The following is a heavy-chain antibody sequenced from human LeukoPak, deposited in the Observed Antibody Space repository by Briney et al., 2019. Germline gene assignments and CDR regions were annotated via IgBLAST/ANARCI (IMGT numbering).Heavy chain of an antibody. CDR3: DTHDPYDSSGYPGARWVY. J-gene: IGHJ4*02. CDR2: IYYSGST. D-gene: IGHD3-22*01. V-gene: IGHV4-30-4*01. Sequence: PSQTLSLTCTVSGGSISSGDYYWSWIRQPPGTGLEWIGYIYYSGSTYYNPSLKSRVTISVDTSKNQFSLKLSSVTAADTAVYYCDTHDPYDSSGYPGARWVYWGQGTLVTVSS. CDR1: GGSISSGDYY.